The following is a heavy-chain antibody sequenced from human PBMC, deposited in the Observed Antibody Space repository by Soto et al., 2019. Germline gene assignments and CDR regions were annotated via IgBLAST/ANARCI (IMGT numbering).Heavy chain of an antibody. CDR2: ISGNGGST. D-gene: IGHD6-13*01. J-gene: IGHJ4*02. CDR1: GFTFSNYA. Sequence: EVQLLESGGGLVQPGGSLRLSCAASGFTFSNYAVTWVRQAPGKGLEWVSTISGNGGSTYYADSVKGRFTISRDNSKNTLYLQMNSLRAEDTAVYYCATDQGSSWYEIDYWGQGTLVTVSS. V-gene: IGHV3-23*01. CDR3: ATDQGSSWYEIDY.